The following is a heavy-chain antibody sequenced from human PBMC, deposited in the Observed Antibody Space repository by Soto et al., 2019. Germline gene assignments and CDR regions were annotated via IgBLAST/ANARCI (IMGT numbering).Heavy chain of an antibody. CDR2: IKQDGSEK. J-gene: IGHJ4*02. D-gene: IGHD3-3*01. V-gene: IGHV3-7*01. CDR3: AGMLYYDFWSGSGPFDY. CDR1: GFTFSSYW. Sequence: EVQLVESGGGLVQPGGSLRLSCAASGFTFSSYWMSWVRQAPGKGLEWVANIKQDGSEKYYVDSVKGRFTISRDNAKNSLYRQMNSLRAEDTAVYYCAGMLYYDFWSGSGPFDYWGQGTLVTVSS.